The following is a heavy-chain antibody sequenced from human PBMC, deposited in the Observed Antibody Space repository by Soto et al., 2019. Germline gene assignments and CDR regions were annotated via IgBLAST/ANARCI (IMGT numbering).Heavy chain of an antibody. Sequence: GGSLRLSCAASGFTFSSYGMHWVRQAPGKGLEWVAVIWYDGSNKYYADSVKGRFTISRDNSKNTLYLQMNSLRAEDTAVYYCARDHYYDSSGYSHRYYFDYWGQGTLVTVSS. J-gene: IGHJ4*02. V-gene: IGHV3-33*01. CDR3: ARDHYYDSSGYSHRYYFDY. D-gene: IGHD3-22*01. CDR1: GFTFSSYG. CDR2: IWYDGSNK.